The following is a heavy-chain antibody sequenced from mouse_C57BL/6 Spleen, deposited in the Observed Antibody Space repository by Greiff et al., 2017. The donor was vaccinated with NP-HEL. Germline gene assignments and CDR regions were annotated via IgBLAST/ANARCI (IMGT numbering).Heavy chain of an antibody. CDR1: GYTFTDYN. J-gene: IGHJ1*03. V-gene: IGHV1-22*01. CDR3: ARNYYYGSHWYFDV. D-gene: IGHD1-1*01. Sequence: VQLQQSGPELVKPGASVKMSCKASGYTFTDYNMHWVKQSHGKSLEWIGYINPNNGGTSYNQKFKGKATLTVNKSSSTAYMELRSLTSEDSAVYYCARNYYYGSHWYFDVWGTGTTVTVSS. CDR2: INPNNGGT.